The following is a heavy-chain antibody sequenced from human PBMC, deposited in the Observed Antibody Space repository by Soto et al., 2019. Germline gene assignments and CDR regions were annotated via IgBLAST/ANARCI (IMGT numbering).Heavy chain of an antibody. J-gene: IGHJ6*02. D-gene: IGHD6-25*01. CDR2: VHYSGST. CDR1: GGSISNFY. V-gene: IGHV4-59*08. CDR3: ARHKEAGSDRGGMDV. Sequence: QVQLQESGPGLVKPSETLSLTCTVSGGSISNFYWTWIRQPPGKGLEWIGNVHYSGSTNYNPSGKSRVTTSVDTAKNPPPLNLSSVTAAATAVYYVARHKEAGSDRGGMDVWGQGTTVTVSS.